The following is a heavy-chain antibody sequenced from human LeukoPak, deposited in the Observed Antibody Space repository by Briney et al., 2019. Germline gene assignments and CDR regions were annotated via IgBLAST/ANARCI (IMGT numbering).Heavy chain of an antibody. CDR1: GFTFSSYA. CDR3: ARGVAVAPTPSDAFDI. J-gene: IGHJ3*02. CDR2: ISSTSTYI. V-gene: IGHV3-21*01. Sequence: PGGSLRLSCAASGFTFSSYAMTWVRQVPGKGLEWVSSISSTSTYIYYADSVKGRFTISRDNAKNSLYLQMNSLRAEDTALYYCARGVAVAPTPSDAFDIWGQGTMVTVSS. D-gene: IGHD6-19*01.